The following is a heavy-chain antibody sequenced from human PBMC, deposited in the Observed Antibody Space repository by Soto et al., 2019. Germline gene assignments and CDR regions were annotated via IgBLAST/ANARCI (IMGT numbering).Heavy chain of an antibody. CDR3: VRSPSRETTVTPYYFDY. Sequence: QVQLVQSGAEVKKPGASVKVSCKASRYTFISYDINWVRQATGQGLEWMGWMNPKSANTGYAQNFQGRVTMTRNTSISTAYMELSSLRSEDTAVYYCVRSPSRETTVTPYYFDYWGQGTLVTVSS. J-gene: IGHJ4*02. V-gene: IGHV1-8*01. CDR1: RYTFISYD. CDR2: MNPKSANT. D-gene: IGHD4-4*01.